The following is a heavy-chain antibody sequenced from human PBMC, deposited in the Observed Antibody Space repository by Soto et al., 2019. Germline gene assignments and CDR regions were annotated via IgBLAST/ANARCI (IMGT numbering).Heavy chain of an antibody. V-gene: IGHV4-4*02. Sequence: SETLSLTCAVSGGSISSSNWWSWVRQPPGKGLEWIGEIYHSGSTNYNPPLKSRVTISVDKSKNQFSLKLSSVTAADTAVYYCARDSYDYGDYGGTHYYYGMDVWGQGTTVTRLL. CDR2: IYHSGST. CDR3: ARDSYDYGDYGGTHYYYGMDV. CDR1: GGSISSSNW. D-gene: IGHD4-17*01. J-gene: IGHJ6*02.